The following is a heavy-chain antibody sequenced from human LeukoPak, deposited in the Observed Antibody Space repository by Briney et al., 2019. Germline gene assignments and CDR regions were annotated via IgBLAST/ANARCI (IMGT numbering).Heavy chain of an antibody. CDR3: ARGGHCSGGSCFDY. CDR1: GFTLSSYS. D-gene: IGHD2-15*01. J-gene: IGHJ4*02. CDR2: ISSSSSYI. V-gene: IGHV3-21*01. Sequence: PGGSLRLSCAASGFTLSSYSMNWVRQAPGKGLEWVSSISSSSSYIYYADSVRGRFTISRDNAKNSLYLQMNSLRAEDTAVYYCARGGHCSGGSCFDYWGQGTLVTVSS.